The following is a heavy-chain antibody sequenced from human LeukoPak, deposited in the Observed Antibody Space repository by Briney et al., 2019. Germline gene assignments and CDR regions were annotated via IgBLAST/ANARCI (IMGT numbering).Heavy chain of an antibody. J-gene: IGHJ4*02. CDR3: ARLIWSGYSNSDRRFDY. D-gene: IGHD3-3*01. CDR2: IYPGDSDT. Sequence: GESLKISCKGSGSSFTSYWIGGGRQMPGKGLEWMGIIYPGDSDTRYSPSFQGQVTISADKSISTAYLQWSSLKASDTAMYYCARLIWSGYSNSDRRFDYWGQGTLVTVSS. CDR1: GSSFTSYW. V-gene: IGHV5-51*01.